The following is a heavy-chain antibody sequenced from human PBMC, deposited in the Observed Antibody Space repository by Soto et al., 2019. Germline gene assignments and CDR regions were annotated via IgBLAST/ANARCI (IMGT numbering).Heavy chain of an antibody. Sequence: QLQLQESGSGLVKPSQTLSLTCAVSGGSISSGGYSWSWIRQPPGKGLEWIGYIYHSGSTYYNPSLKSRVTISVDRSKNQFSLKLSSVTAADTAVYYCARDGGRDGYNSHFDYWGQGTLVTVSS. J-gene: IGHJ4*02. D-gene: IGHD5-12*01. V-gene: IGHV4-30-2*01. CDR2: IYHSGST. CDR1: GGSISSGGYS. CDR3: ARDGGRDGYNSHFDY.